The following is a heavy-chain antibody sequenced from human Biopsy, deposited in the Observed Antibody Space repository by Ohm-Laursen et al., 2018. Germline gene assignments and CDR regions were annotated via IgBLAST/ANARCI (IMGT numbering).Heavy chain of an antibody. CDR3: ARPLRGGEYEGFDL. V-gene: IGHV4-39*01. Sequence: SETLSLTCTASDGSINSNDYYWGWIRQAPGKGLEWLGSVHYSGAPYYNLPLTSRPTISVVTAKNQFFLKLRSATAADTAVYYCARPLRGGEYEGFDLWGPGTMVSVSP. CDR2: VHYSGAP. CDR1: DGSINSNDYY. J-gene: IGHJ3*01. D-gene: IGHD4-17*01.